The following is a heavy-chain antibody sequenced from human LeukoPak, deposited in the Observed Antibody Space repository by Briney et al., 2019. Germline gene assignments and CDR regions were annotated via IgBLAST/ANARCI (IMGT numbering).Heavy chain of an antibody. CDR1: GFIVNSYA. Sequence: GGSLRLSCAASGFIVNSYAMSWVRQAPGKGLAWVSLIYSDGVTQYADSVKGRFTISRDNSKNTLYLQMNSLRAEDTAVYYCAKALTEYTSYYYYGMDVWGQGTTLTVSS. CDR2: IYSDGVT. D-gene: IGHD1-14*01. V-gene: IGHV3-66*02. J-gene: IGHJ6*02. CDR3: AKALTEYTSYYYYGMDV.